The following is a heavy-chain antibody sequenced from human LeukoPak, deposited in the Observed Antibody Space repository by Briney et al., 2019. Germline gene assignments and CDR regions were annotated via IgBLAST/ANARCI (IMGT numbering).Heavy chain of an antibody. V-gene: IGHV3-23*01. Sequence: GGSLRLSCAASGFTFHNYAMSWVRQAPGKGLEWVSAISGSGGSTYYADSVKGRFTISRDNSKNTLYLQMNSLRAEDTAVYYCAKDQQLVLDFDYWGQGTLVTVSS. CDR2: ISGSGGST. J-gene: IGHJ4*02. CDR1: GFTFHNYA. D-gene: IGHD6-13*01. CDR3: AKDQQLVLDFDY.